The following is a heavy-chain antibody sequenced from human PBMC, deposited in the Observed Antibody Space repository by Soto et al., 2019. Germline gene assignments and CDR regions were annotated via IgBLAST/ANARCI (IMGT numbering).Heavy chain of an antibody. Sequence: SVKVSCKASGGTFRSYAISWVRQAPGQGLEWMGGIIPIFGTANYAQKFHGRVTITADESTSTAYMELSSLRSEDTAVYYCARLFMLYYDSSGSNWFDPWGQGTLVTVFS. CDR1: GGTFRSYA. D-gene: IGHD3-22*01. CDR3: ARLFMLYYDSSGSNWFDP. V-gene: IGHV1-69*01. CDR2: IIPIFGTA. J-gene: IGHJ5*02.